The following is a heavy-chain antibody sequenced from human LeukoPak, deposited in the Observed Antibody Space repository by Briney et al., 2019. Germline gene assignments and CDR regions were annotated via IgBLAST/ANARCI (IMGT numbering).Heavy chain of an antibody. CDR2: IYTSGST. CDR3: ARSPVWWFDP. D-gene: IGHD3-16*01. J-gene: IGHJ5*02. Sequence: PSETLSLTRTVSGGSISSGSYYWSWIRQPAGKGLEWIGRIYTSGSTNYNPSLKSRVTISVDTSKNQFSLKLSSVTAADTAVYYCARSPVWWFDPWGQGTLVTVSS. CDR1: GGSISSGSYY. V-gene: IGHV4-61*02.